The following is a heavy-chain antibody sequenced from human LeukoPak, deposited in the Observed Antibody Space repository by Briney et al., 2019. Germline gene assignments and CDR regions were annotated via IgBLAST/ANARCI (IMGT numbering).Heavy chain of an antibody. V-gene: IGHV3-9*01. J-gene: IGHJ6*02. CDR1: GFTFDDYA. CDR3: AKDEGLTGIRRNPNYFYGMDV. Sequence: HPGRSLRLSCAASGFTFDDYAMHWVRQAPGRGLEWVSGISWNSVNIGYADSVKGRFTISRDNAKNSLYLQMNGLRTEDTALYYCAKDEGLTGIRRNPNYFYGMDVWGQGTTVTVSS. CDR2: ISWNSVNI. D-gene: IGHD7-27*01.